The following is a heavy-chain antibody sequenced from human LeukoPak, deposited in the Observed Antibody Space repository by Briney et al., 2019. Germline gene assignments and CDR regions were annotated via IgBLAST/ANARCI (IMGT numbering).Heavy chain of an antibody. V-gene: IGHV4-59*08. Sequence: SETLSLTCTVSGASISSYYWSWIRQPPGKGLEYIGYIHYSGITNYNPSLKSRVTISVDTSKNQFSLRLSSVTAADTAVYYCARLSSLVDAFDIWGQGTMVTVSS. D-gene: IGHD2-8*02. CDR2: IHYSGIT. CDR1: GASISSYY. CDR3: ARLSSLVDAFDI. J-gene: IGHJ3*02.